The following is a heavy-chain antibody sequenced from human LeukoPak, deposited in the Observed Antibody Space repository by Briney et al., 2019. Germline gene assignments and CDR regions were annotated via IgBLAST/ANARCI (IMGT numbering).Heavy chain of an antibody. CDR1: GFIVSSNY. CDR3: ARGDVYFDY. D-gene: IGHD2-21*02. J-gene: IGHJ4*02. Sequence: GGSLRLSCVASGFIVSSNYMSWVRQAQGKGLEWVSVIYSGGRTYYADSVKGRFTISRDNSKSTLYLQMNSLRAEDTAVYYCARGDVYFDYWGQGTLVTVSS. CDR2: IYSGGRT. V-gene: IGHV3-53*01.